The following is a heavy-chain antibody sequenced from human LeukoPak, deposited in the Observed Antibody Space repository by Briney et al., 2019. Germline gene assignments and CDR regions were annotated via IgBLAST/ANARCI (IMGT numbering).Heavy chain of an antibody. CDR3: AKWETGTHYFDY. CDR2: ISDSGGRT. J-gene: IGHJ4*02. Sequence: PGGSLRLSCVASGFTLSSNYMRWGRPAPHTGLEWVAAISDSGGRTYYADSVKGRFTISSDNSKNTLYLQMNSLRAEDTAVYYCAKWETGTHYFDYWGQGRLVTVSS. CDR1: GFTLSSNY. D-gene: IGHD3-9*01. V-gene: IGHV3-23*01.